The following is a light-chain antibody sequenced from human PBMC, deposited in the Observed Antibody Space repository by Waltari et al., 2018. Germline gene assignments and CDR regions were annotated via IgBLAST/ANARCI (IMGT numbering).Light chain of an antibody. CDR2: DVS. CDR1: SSAIGGYIY. J-gene: IGLJ2*01. V-gene: IGLV2-14*03. CDR3: TSYTTSSVL. Sequence: QSALTQPSSVSGSPGQSITISCPGTSSAIGGYIYVSWYQQHTDKAPKVIIYDVSSRPSGVSNRFSGSKSANTASLTISGLQAEDEADYYCTSYTTSSVLFGGGTKLTVL.